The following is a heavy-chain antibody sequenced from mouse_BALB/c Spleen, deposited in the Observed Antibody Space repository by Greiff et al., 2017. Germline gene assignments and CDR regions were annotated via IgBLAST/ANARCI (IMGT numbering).Heavy chain of an antibody. CDR3: AGGTTVGLDY. V-gene: IGHV1-4*02. J-gene: IGHJ2*01. D-gene: IGHD1-1*01. CDR1: GYTFTSYT. Sequence: VQLQQSAAELARPGASVKTSCKASGYTFTSYTMHWVKQRPGQGLEWIGYINPSSGYTEYNQKFKDKTTLTADKSSSTAYMQLSILTSEDSAVYYCAGGTTVGLDYWGQGTTLTVSS. CDR2: INPSSGYT.